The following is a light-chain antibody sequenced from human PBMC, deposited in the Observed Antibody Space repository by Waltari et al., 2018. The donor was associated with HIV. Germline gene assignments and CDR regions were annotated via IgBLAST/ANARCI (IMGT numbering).Light chain of an antibody. CDR2: SAS. CDR3: QQYNNWPPYT. J-gene: IGKJ2*01. Sequence: EIVMTQSPATLSVSPGERATLPCRASQSVSSNLAWYQQKPGQAPRPLIYSASGRATGIPARFSGSGSGTEFTLTISSLQSEDFAVYYCQQYNNWPPYTFGQGTKLEI. V-gene: IGKV3-15*01. CDR1: QSVSSN.